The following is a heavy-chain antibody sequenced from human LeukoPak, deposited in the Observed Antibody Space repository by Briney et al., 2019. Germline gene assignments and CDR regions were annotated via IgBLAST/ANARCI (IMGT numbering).Heavy chain of an antibody. J-gene: IGHJ6*02. Sequence: TGGSLRLSCAASGFTFSSYSMNWVRQAPGKGLEWVSSISSSSSYIYYADSVKGRFTISRDNAKNSLYLQMDSLRAEDTAMYYCARLRVSSYYGMDVWGQGTTVTVSS. V-gene: IGHV3-21*04. CDR1: GFTFSSYS. D-gene: IGHD2/OR15-2a*01. CDR2: ISSSSSYI. CDR3: ARLRVSSYYGMDV.